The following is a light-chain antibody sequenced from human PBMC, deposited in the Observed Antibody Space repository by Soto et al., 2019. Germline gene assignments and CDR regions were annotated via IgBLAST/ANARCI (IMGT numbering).Light chain of an antibody. CDR2: DAS. CDR1: QSITNR. V-gene: IGKV1-5*01. J-gene: IGKJ5*01. CDR3: QRDNSNPFA. Sequence: QVKKSRATLSEYMGGRVTITGRARQSITNRLAWYQQKPGKAPKVLIYDASNLEYGVPSRFSGSGFGTEFILTISSLHPNDCATYYCQRDNSNPFAIGRGTRLEIK.